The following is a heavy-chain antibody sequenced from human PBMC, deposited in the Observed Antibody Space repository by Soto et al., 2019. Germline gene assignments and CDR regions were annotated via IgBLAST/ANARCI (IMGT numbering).Heavy chain of an antibody. CDR3: ARGVAAAGTMGFDY. CDR2: IIPIFGTA. Sequence: QVQLVQSGAEVKKPGSSVKVSCKASGGTFSSYAISWVRQAPGQGLEWMGGIIPIFGTANYAQKFQGRVTMTADESTSTAYMELSSLRAEDTAVYYCARGVAAAGTMGFDYWGQGTLVTVSS. D-gene: IGHD6-13*01. V-gene: IGHV1-69*12. J-gene: IGHJ4*02. CDR1: GGTFSSYA.